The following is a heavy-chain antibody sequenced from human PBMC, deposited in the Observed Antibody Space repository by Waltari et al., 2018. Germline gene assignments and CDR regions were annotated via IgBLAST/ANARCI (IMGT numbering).Heavy chain of an antibody. V-gene: IGHV3-21*01. Sequence: EVQLVESGGGLVKPGGSLRLSCAASGFTFSSYSMNWVRQAPGKGLEWVSSISSSSSYIYYADSVTGRFTISRDNAKNSLYLQMNSLRAEDTAVYYCARDRWGGMDVWGQGTTVTVSS. CDR3: ARDRWGGMDV. D-gene: IGHD3-16*01. CDR2: ISSSSSYI. J-gene: IGHJ6*02. CDR1: GFTFSSYS.